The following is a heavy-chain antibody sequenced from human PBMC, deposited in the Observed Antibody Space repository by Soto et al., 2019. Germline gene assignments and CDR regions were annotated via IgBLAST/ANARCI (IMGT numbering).Heavy chain of an antibody. CDR3: ARNMDYYYGPGSGNGHGF. CDR2: INPRFGDT. Sequence: QVQLVQSGAELKEPGDSVRVSCEASGYTFTAYYIHWVRQAPGQGLEWMGWINPRFGDTSYAQDFQGRVSMTGDTSISTVYMELSRLTSDDTAIYYCARNMDYYYGPGSGNGHGFWGQGATVTVFS. V-gene: IGHV1-2*02. CDR1: GYTFTAYY. J-gene: IGHJ6*02. D-gene: IGHD3-10*01.